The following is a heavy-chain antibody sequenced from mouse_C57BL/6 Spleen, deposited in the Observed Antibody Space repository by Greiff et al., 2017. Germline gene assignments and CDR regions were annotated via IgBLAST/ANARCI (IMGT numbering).Heavy chain of an antibody. CDR1: GYTFTSYW. V-gene: IGHV1-69*01. CDR2: IDPSASYT. CDR3: ARGPSYYYGSSYYLDY. J-gene: IGHJ2*01. Sequence: QVKLQQPGAELVMPGASVKLSCKASGYTFTSYWMNWVKQRPGQGLEWIGEIDPSASYTNYNQKFKGKSTLTGDNSSSTAYMQLISLTSEDSAVYHCARGPSYYYGSSYYLDYWGQGTTLTVSS. D-gene: IGHD1-1*01.